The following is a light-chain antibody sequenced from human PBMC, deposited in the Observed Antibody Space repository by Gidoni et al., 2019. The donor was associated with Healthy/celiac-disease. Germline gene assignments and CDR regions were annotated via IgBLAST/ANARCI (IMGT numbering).Light chain of an antibody. CDR2: EDS. V-gene: IGLV3-10*01. CDR1: ALPKKY. CDR3: YSPDSSGDHSRV. J-gene: IGLJ2*01. Sequence: SYEHTQPPSASVSPGQTARITCPGDALPKKYAYWYQQKSGQAPVLVIYEDSKRPSGIPERFSGSSSGTMATLTISGAQVEDEADYYCYSPDSSGDHSRVFGGGTKLTVL.